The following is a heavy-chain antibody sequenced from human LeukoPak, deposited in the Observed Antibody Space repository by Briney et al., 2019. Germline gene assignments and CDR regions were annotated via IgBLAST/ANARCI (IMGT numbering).Heavy chain of an antibody. CDR2: KFYGGST. D-gene: IGHD3-16*01. CDR1: GGSIRTYY. V-gene: IGHV4-59*12. CDR3: ARDKMGGADY. J-gene: IGHJ4*02. Sequence: ASETLSLTCTVSGGSIRTYYWSWIRQPPGKGLEWIGYKFYGGSTSYNPSLKSRVTISRDTSKNQFSLKLSSVTAADTAVYYCARDKMGGADYWGQGTLVTVSS.